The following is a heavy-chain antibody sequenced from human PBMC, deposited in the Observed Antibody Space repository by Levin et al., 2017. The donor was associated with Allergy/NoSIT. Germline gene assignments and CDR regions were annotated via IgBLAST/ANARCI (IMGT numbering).Heavy chain of an antibody. J-gene: IGHJ4*02. CDR3: VRGSEDFDY. D-gene: IGHD6-25*01. CDR2: ISHDGSKK. Sequence: LSLTCAASGFNFISYGIHWVRQAPGKGLEWVAVISHDGSKKDYEDSVKGRFTISRDNSKNTLYLQMNSLRTEDTAIYYCVRGSEDFDYWGQGTLVTVSS. CDR1: GFNFISYG. V-gene: IGHV3-30*03.